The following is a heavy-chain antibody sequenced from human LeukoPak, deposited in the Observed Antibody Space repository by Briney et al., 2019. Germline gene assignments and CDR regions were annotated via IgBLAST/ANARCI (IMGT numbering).Heavy chain of an antibody. D-gene: IGHD6-13*01. CDR2: IYYSGST. J-gene: IGHJ5*02. V-gene: IGHV4-59*08. CDR1: GGSITSYL. CDR3: ARHRAAGTGRGRYNWFDP. Sequence: PSETLSLTFSVSGGSITSYLWSWIRQPPGKGLEWIGYIYYSGSTNYNPSLKSRVTISVDTSKNQFSLKLSSVTAADTAVYYCARHRAAGTGRGRYNWFDPWGQGTLVTVSS.